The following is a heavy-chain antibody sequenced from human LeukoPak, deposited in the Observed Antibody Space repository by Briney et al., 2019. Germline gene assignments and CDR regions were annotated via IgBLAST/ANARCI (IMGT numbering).Heavy chain of an antibody. Sequence: ASVKVSCKASGGTFSSYAISWVRQAPGQGLEWMGWVVPLTGGTKYAPRFQGGVTMTRDTSISTAYMEVTSLKFDDTAMYYCAKGDSFDSWGQGTLVTVSS. CDR3: AKGDSFDS. D-gene: IGHD3-16*01. CDR2: VVPLTGGT. CDR1: GGTFSSYA. V-gene: IGHV1-2*02. J-gene: IGHJ4*02.